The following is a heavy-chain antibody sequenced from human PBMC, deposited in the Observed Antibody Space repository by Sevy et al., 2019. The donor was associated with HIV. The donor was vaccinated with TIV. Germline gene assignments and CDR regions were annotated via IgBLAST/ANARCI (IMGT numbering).Heavy chain of an antibody. D-gene: IGHD1-26*01. J-gene: IGHJ4*02. V-gene: IGHV3-23*01. CDR2: LSFGCGEI. Sequence: GGSLRLSCAASGFTFSKYSMSWVRQPPGKGLEWVSTLSFGCGEINYADSVKGRFTISRDNAKSSVYQQMNNLRPEDTAIYYCAGENAWGRGYSWGQGTLVTVSS. CDR1: GFTFSKYS. CDR3: AGENAWGRGYS.